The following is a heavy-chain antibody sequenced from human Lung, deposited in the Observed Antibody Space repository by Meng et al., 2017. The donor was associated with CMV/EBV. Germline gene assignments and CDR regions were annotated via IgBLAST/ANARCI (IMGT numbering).Heavy chain of an antibody. CDR3: ARGPAGYYYSGLDV. D-gene: IGHD6-19*01. CDR2: MNPNSGNT. J-gene: IGHJ6*02. V-gene: IGHV1-8*03. Sequence: ASXXVSXKASGYTFTSYDINWVRQATGQGLEWTGWMNPNSGNTGYAQKFQGRVTITRNTSISTAYMELSSLRSEDTAVYYCARGPAGYYYSGLDVWGQGTXVTVSS. CDR1: GYTFTSYD.